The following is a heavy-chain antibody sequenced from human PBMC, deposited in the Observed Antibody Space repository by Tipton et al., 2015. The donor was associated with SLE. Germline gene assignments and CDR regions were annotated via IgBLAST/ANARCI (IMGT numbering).Heavy chain of an antibody. D-gene: IGHD3-10*01. CDR1: GGSISSYY. J-gene: IGHJ3*01. V-gene: IGHV4-59*08. CDR2: IYYSGST. CDR3: ARLLGEDAFDF. Sequence: TLSLTCTVSGGSISSYYWSWIRQPPGKGLEWIGYIYYSGSTNYNPSLKSRVTISVDTSKNQFSLKLSSVTAADTAVYYCARLLGEDAFDFWGQGTMVTVSS.